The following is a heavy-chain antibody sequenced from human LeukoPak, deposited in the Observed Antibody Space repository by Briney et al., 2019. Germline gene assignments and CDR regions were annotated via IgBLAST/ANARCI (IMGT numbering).Heavy chain of an antibody. D-gene: IGHD3-22*01. V-gene: IGHV3-23*01. J-gene: IGHJ4*02. CDR3: AGVFPTRMSDY. CDR2: ISGSGGST. CDR1: GFTFSNYA. Sequence: GGSLRLSCAASGFTFSNYAMRWVRQAPGKGLEWVSAISGSGGSTYYADSVKGRFTISRDNSKNTLYVQMNSLRAEDTAVYYCAGVFPTRMSDYWGQGTLVTVSS.